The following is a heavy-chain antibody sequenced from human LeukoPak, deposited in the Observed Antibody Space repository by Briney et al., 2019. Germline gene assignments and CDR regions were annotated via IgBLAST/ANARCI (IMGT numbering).Heavy chain of an antibody. Sequence: ASVKVSCKASGYTFTGYYMHWVRQAPGQGLEWMGRINPNSGGTNYAQKFQGRVTMTRDTSISTAYMELSGLRSDDTAVYYCARVLAVAGTGLGYWGQGTLVTVSS. D-gene: IGHD6-19*01. CDR1: GYTFTGYY. J-gene: IGHJ4*02. CDR2: INPNSGGT. CDR3: ARVLAVAGTGLGY. V-gene: IGHV1-2*06.